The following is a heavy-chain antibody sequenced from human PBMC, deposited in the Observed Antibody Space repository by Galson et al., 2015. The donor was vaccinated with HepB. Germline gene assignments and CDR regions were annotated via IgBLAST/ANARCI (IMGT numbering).Heavy chain of an antibody. D-gene: IGHD3-22*01. V-gene: IGHV1-69*13. CDR2: IIPIFGTA. CDR1: GGTFSSYA. Sequence: SVKVSCKASGGTFSSYAISWVRQAPGRGLEWMGGIIPIFGTANYAQKFQGRVTITADESTSTAYMELSSLRSEDTAVYYCARGEDYYDSSGAGYWGQGTLVTVSS. CDR3: ARGEDYYDSSGAGY. J-gene: IGHJ4*02.